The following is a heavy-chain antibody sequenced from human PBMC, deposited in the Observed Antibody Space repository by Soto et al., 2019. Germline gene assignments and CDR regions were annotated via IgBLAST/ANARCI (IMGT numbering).Heavy chain of an antibody. Sequence: EVQLLESGGGLVQPGGSLRLSCAASGFTFSSYAMSWVRQAPGKGLEWVSAISGSGGSTYYADSVKGRFTISRDNSKNTLYLQMNSLRAEDTAVYYCAKDQVAVAGTKRASAFDIWGQGTMVTVSS. CDR2: ISGSGGST. D-gene: IGHD6-19*01. CDR3: AKDQVAVAGTKRASAFDI. J-gene: IGHJ3*02. CDR1: GFTFSSYA. V-gene: IGHV3-23*01.